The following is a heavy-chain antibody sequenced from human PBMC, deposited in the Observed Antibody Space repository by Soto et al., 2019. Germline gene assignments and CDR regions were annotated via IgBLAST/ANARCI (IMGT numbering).Heavy chain of an antibody. Sequence: QVQLVQSGAEVRKPGASVRVSCKASGYTFDVFDIHWVRQATGQGLELMGWMNPYTGETAYTQTFRGRVSMTRDTSVSTAYMELTSLTSEDSAIYFCVRQAGGASTPGDDYWGQGTLVTVSS. J-gene: IGHJ4*02. CDR2: MNPYTGET. CDR3: VRQAGGASTPGDDY. CDR1: GYTFDVFD. D-gene: IGHD2-15*01. V-gene: IGHV1-8*01.